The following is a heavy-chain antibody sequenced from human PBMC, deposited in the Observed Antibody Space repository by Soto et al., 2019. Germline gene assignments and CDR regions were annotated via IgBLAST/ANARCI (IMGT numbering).Heavy chain of an antibody. CDR1: GYTFTSYY. J-gene: IGHJ3*02. CDR2: INPSGGST. V-gene: IGHV1-46*01. D-gene: IGHD3-10*01. CDR3: ARVIRTFGSAFDI. Sequence: QVQLVQSGAEVKKPGASVKVSCKASGYTFTSYYMHWVRQAPGQGLEWMGIINPSGGSTSYAQEFQGRVTMTRDTSTSTVYMELSSLRSEDTAVYYCARVIRTFGSAFDIWGQGTMVTVSS.